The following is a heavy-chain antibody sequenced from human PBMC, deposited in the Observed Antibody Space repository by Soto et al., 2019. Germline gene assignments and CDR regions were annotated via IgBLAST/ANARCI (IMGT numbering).Heavy chain of an antibody. CDR1: GFTFNSYA. D-gene: IGHD6-6*01. V-gene: IGHV3-23*01. Sequence: EVQLLESGGGLVQPGGSLRLSCAASGFTFNSYAMSWVRQAPGKGLEWVSAISGSGGSTYYADSVKGRFTISRDNSKNTLYLQMNSLRAEDTAVYYCAKDFRGSSSGFRRWGQGTLVTVSS. CDR2: ISGSGGST. CDR3: AKDFRGSSSGFRR. J-gene: IGHJ4*02.